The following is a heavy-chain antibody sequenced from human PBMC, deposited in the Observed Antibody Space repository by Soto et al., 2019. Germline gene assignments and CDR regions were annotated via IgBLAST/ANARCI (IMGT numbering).Heavy chain of an antibody. CDR2: INAGNGNT. CDR3: ARDLPPIDY. CDR1: GYTFTSYA. Sequence: QVQLVQSGAEVKKPGASVKVSCKASGYTFTSYAMHWVRQAPGQRLEWMGWINAGNGNTEYSQKFQGRVTITRDTSASTAYMELSSLRSEDTAVYYCARDLPPIDYRGQGTLVTVSS. V-gene: IGHV1-3*01. J-gene: IGHJ4*02.